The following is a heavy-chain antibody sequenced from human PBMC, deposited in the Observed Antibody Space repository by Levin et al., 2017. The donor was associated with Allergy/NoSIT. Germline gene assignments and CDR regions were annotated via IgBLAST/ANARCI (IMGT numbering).Heavy chain of an antibody. CDR1: GFTFSSYS. Sequence: GESLKISCAASGFTFSSYSMNWVRQAPGKGLEWVSSISSSSSYIYYADSVKGRFTISRDNAKNSLYLQMNSLRAEDTAVYYCARDLVAAASDGWGQGTTVTVSS. CDR3: ARDLVAAASDG. V-gene: IGHV3-21*01. J-gene: IGHJ6*02. D-gene: IGHD6-13*01. CDR2: ISSSSSYI.